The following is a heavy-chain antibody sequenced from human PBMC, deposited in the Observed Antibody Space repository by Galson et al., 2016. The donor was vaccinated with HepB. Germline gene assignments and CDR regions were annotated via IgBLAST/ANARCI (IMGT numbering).Heavy chain of an antibody. J-gene: IGHJ3*01. CDR3: VRQQKAGLMNF. CDR1: GASISSSYYC. Sequence: SETLSLTCTVSGASISSSYYCWGWLRQPPGKGLEWVGSIYYTGTTYYNPSLQSRVTISVDTSKNQFSLKLTSVTAADTALYTCVRQQKAGLMNFWGQGTMVTVSS. D-gene: IGHD6-19*01. CDR2: IYYTGTT. V-gene: IGHV4-39*01.